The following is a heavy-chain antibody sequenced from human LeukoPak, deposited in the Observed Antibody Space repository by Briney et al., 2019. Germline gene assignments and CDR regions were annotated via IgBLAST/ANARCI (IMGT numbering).Heavy chain of an antibody. CDR1: GFTFSSYA. CDR3: ARVRVPAAITSGIDY. CDR2: ISYDGATK. J-gene: IGHJ4*02. D-gene: IGHD2-2*02. Sequence: AGGSLRLSCAASGFTFSSYAMSWVRQAPGKGLEWVTVISYDGATKFYPDSVKGRFTISRDNSRNTLFLQMDSLRAEDTAVYYCARVRVPAAITSGIDYWGQGTLVTVSS. V-gene: IGHV3-30-3*01.